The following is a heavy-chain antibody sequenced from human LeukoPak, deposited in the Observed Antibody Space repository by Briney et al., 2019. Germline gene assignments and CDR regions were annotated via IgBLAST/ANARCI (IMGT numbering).Heavy chain of an antibody. CDR1: GFTFSRYE. Sequence: PGGSLRLSCAASGFTFSRYEMSWVRQAPGKGLVWVSYISSSGGTMYYADSVKGRLTISRDNAKNSLYLQMNSLRAEDTAVYYCARVGSLVHYFDYWGQGTPVTVSS. CDR3: ARVGSLVHYFDY. V-gene: IGHV3-48*03. J-gene: IGHJ4*02. D-gene: IGHD2-8*02. CDR2: ISSSGGTM.